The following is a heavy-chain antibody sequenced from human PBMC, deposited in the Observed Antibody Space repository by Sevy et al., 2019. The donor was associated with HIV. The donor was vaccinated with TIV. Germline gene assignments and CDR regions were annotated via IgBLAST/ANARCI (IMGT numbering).Heavy chain of an antibody. CDR2: IWYDGSNE. D-gene: IGHD1-26*01. V-gene: IGHV3-33*06. J-gene: IGHJ4*02. CDR1: GFSFRTYA. Sequence: GGSLRLSCAASGFSFRTYAMHWVRQAPGKGLEWVAGIWYDGSNENHADSVKGRFKISRDNSKNTLYLQMNSLRAEDRAEYYCVKDVGVGSTRRYADYWDQGTLVTVSS. CDR3: VKDVGVGSTRRYADY.